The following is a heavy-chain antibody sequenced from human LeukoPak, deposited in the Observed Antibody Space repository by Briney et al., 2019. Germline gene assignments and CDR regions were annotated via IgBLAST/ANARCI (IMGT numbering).Heavy chain of an antibody. D-gene: IGHD6-19*01. J-gene: IGHJ2*01. CDR1: GYTFTSYY. Sequence: GASVKVSCKASGYTFTSYYMHWVRQAPGQGLEWMGIINPSGGSTSYAQKFQGRVTMTRDTSTSTVYMELSSLRSEDTAVYYCAFGTVQWLVYHWYFDLWGRGTPVTVSS. CDR2: INPSGGST. CDR3: AFGTVQWLVYHWYFDL. V-gene: IGHV1-46*01.